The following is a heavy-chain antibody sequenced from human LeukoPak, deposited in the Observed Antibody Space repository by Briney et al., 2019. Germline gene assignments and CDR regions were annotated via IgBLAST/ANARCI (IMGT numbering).Heavy chain of an antibody. V-gene: IGHV3-30-3*02. D-gene: IGHD6-6*01. CDR3: AKVVFWHASSPVGYFDL. CDR1: GFTFSSYA. Sequence: GGSLRLSCAASGFTFSSYAMHWVRQAPGKGLEWVAVISYDGSNKYYADSVKGRFIISRDNSKHTLYLQMNSLRAEDTAVYYCAKVVFWHASSPVGYFDLRGRGTLVTVSS. J-gene: IGHJ2*01. CDR2: ISYDGSNK.